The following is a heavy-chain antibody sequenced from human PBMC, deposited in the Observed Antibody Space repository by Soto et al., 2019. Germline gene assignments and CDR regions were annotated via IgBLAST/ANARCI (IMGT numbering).Heavy chain of an antibody. Sequence: GGSLRLSCAASGFTFSSYSMNWVRQAPGKGLEWVSYISSSSSTIYYADSVKGRFTISRDNAKNSLYLQMNSLRADDTAVYYCARGYLQSYYYYYMDVWGKGTTVTVSS. D-gene: IGHD1-1*01. J-gene: IGHJ6*03. CDR2: ISSSSSTI. CDR3: ARGYLQSYYYYYMDV. V-gene: IGHV3-48*01. CDR1: GFTFSSYS.